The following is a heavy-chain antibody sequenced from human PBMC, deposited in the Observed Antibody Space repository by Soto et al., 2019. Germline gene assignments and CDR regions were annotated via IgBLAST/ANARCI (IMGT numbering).Heavy chain of an antibody. D-gene: IGHD6-6*01. Sequence: SETLSLTCTVSGGSISSGGYYWSWIRQHPGKGLEWIGYIYYSGSTYYNPSLKSRVTISVDTSKNQFPLKLSSVTAADTAVYYCARDHGGSSSLLKVPVAQRYYYYGMDVWGQGTTVTVSS. CDR1: GGSISSGGYY. V-gene: IGHV4-31*03. J-gene: IGHJ6*02. CDR2: IYYSGST. CDR3: ARDHGGSSSLLKVPVAQRYYYYGMDV.